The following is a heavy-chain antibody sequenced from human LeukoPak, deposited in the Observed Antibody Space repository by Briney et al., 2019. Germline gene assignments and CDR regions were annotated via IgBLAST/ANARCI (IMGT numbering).Heavy chain of an antibody. CDR3: ARIRGYDYVWGSYRSYYFDY. CDR2: IEWDDDK. D-gene: IGHD3-16*02. CDR1: GFSLSTRGMC. Sequence: SGPTLVKPTQTLTLTCTFSGFSLSTRGMCVSWIRQPPGKALEWLAHIEWDDDKYYSTSLKTRLTISKDTSKNQVVLIMTNMDPVDTATYYCARIRGYDYVWGSYRSYYFDYWGQGTLVTVSS. J-gene: IGHJ4*02. V-gene: IGHV2-70*01.